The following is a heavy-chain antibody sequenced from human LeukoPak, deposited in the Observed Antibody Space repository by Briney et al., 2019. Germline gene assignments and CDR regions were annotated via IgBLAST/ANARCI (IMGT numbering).Heavy chain of an antibody. J-gene: IGHJ5*02. CDR3: AKVAGYSYGFPNWFDP. V-gene: IGHV3-23*01. CDR1: GFTFSSYA. Sequence: GGSLRLSCAASGFTFSSYAMSWVRQAPGKGLECVSAISGSAGSTYYADSVKCRFTISRDNSKNTLYLQMNSLRAEDSAVYYCAKVAGYSYGFPNWFDPWGQGTLVTVSS. CDR2: ISGSAGST. D-gene: IGHD5-18*01.